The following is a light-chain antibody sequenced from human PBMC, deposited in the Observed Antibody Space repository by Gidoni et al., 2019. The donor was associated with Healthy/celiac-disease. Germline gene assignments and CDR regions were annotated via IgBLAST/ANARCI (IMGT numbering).Light chain of an antibody. CDR2: WAS. V-gene: IGKV4-1*01. J-gene: IGKJ2*01. CDR1: QSVLYSSNNNNY. CDR3: QQYYSTPMYT. Sequence: DIVMTQSPDSRAVSLGERATINCKSSQSVLYSSNNNNYLAGYQQKPGQPPKLLIYWASTREAGVPDRCSGSGSGTDFTLPISSLQAEDVAVYYCQQYYSTPMYTFXQXTKLEIK.